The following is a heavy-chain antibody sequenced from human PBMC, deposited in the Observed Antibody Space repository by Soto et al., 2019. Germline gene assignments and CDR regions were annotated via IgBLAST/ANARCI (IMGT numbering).Heavy chain of an antibody. CDR2: IYYSGST. CDR1: GGSINSGGYY. D-gene: IGHD3-22*01. J-gene: IGHJ4*02. Sequence: SETLSLTCTVSGGSINSGGYYWSWIRQYPGKGLEWIGYIYYSGSTAYTPSLKSRLSISLDTSKNQFSLKLRSVTAADAAVYYCAGGRSGYYYSWGKGTLVTVSS. V-gene: IGHV4-31*03. CDR3: AGGRSGYYYS.